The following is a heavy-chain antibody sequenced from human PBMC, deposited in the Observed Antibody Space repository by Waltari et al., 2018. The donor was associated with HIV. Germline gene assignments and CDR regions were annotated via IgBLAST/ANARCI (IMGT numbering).Heavy chain of an antibody. CDR3: ARDTGYCSFGSCSYNWLDP. J-gene: IGHJ5*02. CDR1: GFTFSSSA. D-gene: IGHD2-15*01. Sequence: QVHLVESGGGVVQPGRSLRLSCAASGFTFSSSAIHWVPQAPGKGLEWVALISYDGSNKYYADSVKGRFTISRDNSKNTLYLQMNSLRAEDTSVYYCARDTGYCSFGSCSYNWLDPWGQGTLVSVSS. V-gene: IGHV3-30*01. CDR2: ISYDGSNK.